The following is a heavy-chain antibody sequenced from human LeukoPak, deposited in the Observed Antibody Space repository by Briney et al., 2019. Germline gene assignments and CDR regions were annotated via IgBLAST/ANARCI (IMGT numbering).Heavy chain of an antibody. CDR1: GFTFCDYA. V-gene: IGHV3-49*04. CDR3: TRGLWAPPFDY. CDR2: IRSKAYGGTT. D-gene: IGHD3-16*01. J-gene: IGHJ4*02. Sequence: PGGSLRLSCTASGFTFCDYAMSWVRQAPGKGLEWVGFIRSKAYGGTTEYAASVKGRFTISRDDSKSIAYLQMNSLKTEDTAVYYCTRGLWAPPFDYWGQGTLVTVSS.